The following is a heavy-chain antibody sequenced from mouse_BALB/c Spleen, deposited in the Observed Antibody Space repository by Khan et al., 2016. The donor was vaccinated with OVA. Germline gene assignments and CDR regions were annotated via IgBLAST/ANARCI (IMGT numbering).Heavy chain of an antibody. D-gene: IGHD1-3*01. CDR3: ARGSDNSRFAY. V-gene: IGHV1S137*01. CDR2: ISTYYGDA. CDR1: GYTFTDYA. J-gene: IGHJ3*01. Sequence: QVRLQQSGAELVRPGVSVKISCKGSGYTFTDYAMHWVKQSHAKSLEWIGVISTYYGDADYNQKFKGKATMTVDNSSSTAYMELARLTSEDSTIYYCARGSDNSRFAYWGQGTLVTVSA.